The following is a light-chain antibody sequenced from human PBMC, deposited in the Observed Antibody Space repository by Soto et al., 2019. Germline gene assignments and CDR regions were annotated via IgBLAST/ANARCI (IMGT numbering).Light chain of an antibody. CDR2: GAS. Sequence: DLPLTQSPSFLSASVGDRVTITCRASQGIGSYLGWYQQAPGKAPKLLIYGASTLKSGVPSRFSGSGSGTEIPLAISSLRPEHVATYYCQQLDTYPAFGGGTKGEI. CDR3: QQLDTYPA. V-gene: IGKV1-9*01. J-gene: IGKJ4*01. CDR1: QGIGSY.